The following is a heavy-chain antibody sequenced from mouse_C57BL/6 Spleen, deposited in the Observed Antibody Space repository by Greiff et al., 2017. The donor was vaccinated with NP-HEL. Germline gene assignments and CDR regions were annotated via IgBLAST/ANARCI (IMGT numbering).Heavy chain of an antibody. CDR1: GFSFNTYA. D-gene: IGHD3-2*02. CDR3: VSSGYGGYFDY. J-gene: IGHJ2*01. CDR2: IRSKSNNYAT. V-gene: IGHV10-1*01. Sequence: EVQLVESGGGLVQPKGSLKLSCAASGFSFNTYAMNWVRQAPGKGLEWVARIRSKSNNYATYYADSVKDRFTISRDDSESMLYLQMNNLKTEDTAMYYCVSSGYGGYFDYWGQGTTLTVSS.